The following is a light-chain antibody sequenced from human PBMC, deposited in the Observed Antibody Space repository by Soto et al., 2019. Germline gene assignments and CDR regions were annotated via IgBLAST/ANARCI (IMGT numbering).Light chain of an antibody. J-gene: IGKJ1*01. CDR2: DAS. V-gene: IGKV1-5*01. Sequence: DIQMTQSPSTLSASVGDRVAITCRASQSISQWVAWYQQKPGRAPELLIYDASKLKSGVPSRFSGSGSGTEFSLTITSLQPDDSAMYYCQQYNGYSWTFGRWTKVEIK. CDR1: QSISQW. CDR3: QQYNGYSWT.